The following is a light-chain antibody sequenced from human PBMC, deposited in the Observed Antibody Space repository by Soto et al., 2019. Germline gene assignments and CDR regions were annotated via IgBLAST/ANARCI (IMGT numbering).Light chain of an antibody. Sequence: IQLTQSPSSLSASVGDRVTITCRASQGISSALAWYQQKPGKAPKLLIYDASTLQSGVSSRFSGSGSGTDFTLTISSLQPEDVATYYCQKYDSAPEAFGQGTKVEIK. CDR2: DAS. CDR1: QGISSA. CDR3: QKYDSAPEA. V-gene: IGKV1-27*01. J-gene: IGKJ1*01.